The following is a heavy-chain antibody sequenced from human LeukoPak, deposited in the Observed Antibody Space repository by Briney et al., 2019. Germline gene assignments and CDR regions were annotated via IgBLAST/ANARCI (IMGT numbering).Heavy chain of an antibody. CDR2: ISSGSSHI. J-gene: IGHJ4*02. V-gene: IGHV3-21*01. CDR1: GFIFSSYA. D-gene: IGHD5-24*01. CDR3: ARLGDGYPFDY. Sequence: GGSLRLSCAASGFIFSSYAMSWVRQAPGKGLEWVSSISSGSSHIYYADSVKGRFTISRDNAKNSLSLQMNSLRAEDTAVYYCARLGDGYPFDYWGQGTLVTVSS.